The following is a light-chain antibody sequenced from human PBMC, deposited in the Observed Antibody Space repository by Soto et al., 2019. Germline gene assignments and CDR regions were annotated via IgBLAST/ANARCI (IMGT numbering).Light chain of an antibody. CDR2: DVS. V-gene: IGLV2-11*01. J-gene: IGLJ1*01. CDR3: CSYAGSYTFV. Sequence: QSARAQPRSVSGSPGQSVTISCTGTSSDVGGYNYVSWYQQHPGKAPKLMIYDVSKRPSGVPDRFSGSKSGNTASLTISGLQAEDEADYYCCSYAGSYTFVFGTGTKVTLL. CDR1: SSDVGGYNY.